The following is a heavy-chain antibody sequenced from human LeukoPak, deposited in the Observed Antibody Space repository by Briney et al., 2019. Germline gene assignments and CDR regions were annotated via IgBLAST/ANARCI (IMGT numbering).Heavy chain of an antibody. D-gene: IGHD6-13*01. CDR1: GGSISSYY. V-gene: IGHV4-4*07. CDR3: ARDMAAAGEDDAFDI. Sequence: PSETLSLTCTVSGGSISSYYWSWIRQPAGKGLEWIGLIYTSGSTNYTPSLKSRVTISVDTSKNQFSLKLNSVTAADAAVYYCARDMAAAGEDDAFDIWGQGTMVTVSS. J-gene: IGHJ3*02. CDR2: IYTSGST.